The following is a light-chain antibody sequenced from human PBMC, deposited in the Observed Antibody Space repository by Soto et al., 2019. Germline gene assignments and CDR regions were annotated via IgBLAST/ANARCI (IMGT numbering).Light chain of an antibody. CDR3: QQYDGSWT. CDR2: GAT. CDR1: QSVASSY. V-gene: IGKV3-20*01. J-gene: IGKJ1*01. Sequence: EIVLTQSPGTLSLSPGERATLSCRASQSVASSYLAWYQQTLGQAPRLLIYGATTRATGIPDRFSGSWSGTDFTLTISRLEPEDFAVYYCQQYDGSWTFGQGTKVDIK.